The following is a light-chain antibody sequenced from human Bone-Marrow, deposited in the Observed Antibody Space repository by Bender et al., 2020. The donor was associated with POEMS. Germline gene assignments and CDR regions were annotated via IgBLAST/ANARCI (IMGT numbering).Light chain of an antibody. CDR1: QLGDQY. CDR3: QAWDVNSYV. J-gene: IGLJ1*01. V-gene: IGLV3-1*01. CDR2: EDN. Sequence: SYGLTQPPSVSVSPGHTANITCSGDQLGDQYASWYQLKPGQSPVLVIYEDNKRPSGIPERFSGSNSGNTATLTISGTQAMDEADFYCQAWDVNSYVFGTGTKVTVL.